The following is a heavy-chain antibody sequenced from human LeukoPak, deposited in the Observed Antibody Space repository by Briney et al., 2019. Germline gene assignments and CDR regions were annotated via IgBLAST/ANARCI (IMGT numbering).Heavy chain of an antibody. J-gene: IGHJ6*02. V-gene: IGHV1-2*02. Sequence: ASVTVSCKASGYTFTGYYMHWVRQAPGQGLEGMGWINPNSGGTNYAQKFQGRVTMTRDTSISTAYMELSRLRSDDTAVYYCARDRSYYYGMDVWGQGTTVTVSS. CDR1: GYTFTGYY. CDR2: INPNSGGT. CDR3: ARDRSYYYGMDV.